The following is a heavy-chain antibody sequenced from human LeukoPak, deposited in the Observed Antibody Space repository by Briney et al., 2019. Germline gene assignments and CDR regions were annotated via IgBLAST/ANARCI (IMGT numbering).Heavy chain of an antibody. CDR1: GGSISSSSYY. J-gene: IGHJ6*03. Sequence: SETLSLTCTVSGGSISSSSYYWSWIRQPAGKGLEWIGRIYTSGSTNYNPSLKSRVTISVDTSKNQFSLKLSSVTAADTAVYYCARGPLIVGATGYYMDVWGKGTTVTVSS. V-gene: IGHV4-61*02. CDR3: ARGPLIVGATGYYMDV. D-gene: IGHD1-26*01. CDR2: IYTSGST.